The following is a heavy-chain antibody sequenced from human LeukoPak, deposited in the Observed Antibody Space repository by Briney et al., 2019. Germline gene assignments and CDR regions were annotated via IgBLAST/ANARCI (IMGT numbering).Heavy chain of an antibody. CDR1: GGSFSGYY. CDR3: ARGKKHYYYYMDV. Sequence: SETLSLTCAVYGGSFSGYYWSWIRHPPGKGLEWIGEINHSGSTNYNPSLKRRVTISVDTSKNQFSLKLSSVTAADTAVYYCARGKKHYYYYMDVWGKGTMVTVSS. V-gene: IGHV4-34*01. CDR2: INHSGST. J-gene: IGHJ6*03.